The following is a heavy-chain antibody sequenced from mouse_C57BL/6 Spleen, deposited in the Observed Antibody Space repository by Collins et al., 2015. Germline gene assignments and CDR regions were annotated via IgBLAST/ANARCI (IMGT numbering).Heavy chain of an antibody. D-gene: IGHD2-14*01. Sequence: QVQLQQPGAELVMPGASVKLSCKASGYTFTNYWMHWVKQRPGQGLEWIGEIDPSDSYTNYNQKFKGKSTLTVDKSSTTAHMQLSSLTSEDSAVYYCARWGYVGDYWGRGTTLTVSS. CDR3: ARWGYVGDY. CDR2: IDPSDSYT. V-gene: IGHV1-69*01. J-gene: IGHJ2*01. CDR1: GYTFTNYW.